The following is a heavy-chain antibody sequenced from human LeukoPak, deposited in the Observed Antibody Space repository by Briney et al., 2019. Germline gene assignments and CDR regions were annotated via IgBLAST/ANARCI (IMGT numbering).Heavy chain of an antibody. V-gene: IGHV3-23*01. D-gene: IGHD3-16*01. Sequence: GGSLRLSCAASGFTFSSYAMSWVRQAPGKGLEWVSAISGSGGSTYYADSVKGRFTISRDNSRDTLYLQMNSLRAEDTAVYYCPKCDYDYVCGSYYFDYWGQGTLVTVSS. CDR1: GFTFSSYA. CDR2: ISGSGGST. J-gene: IGHJ4*02. CDR3: PKCDYDYVCGSYYFDY.